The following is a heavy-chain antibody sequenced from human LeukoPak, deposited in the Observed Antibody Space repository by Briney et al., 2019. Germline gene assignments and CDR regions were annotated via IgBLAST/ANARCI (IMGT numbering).Heavy chain of an antibody. J-gene: IGHJ4*02. Sequence: ASVKVSCKASGYTFTGYYMHWVRQAPGQGLEWMGRIIPILGIANYAQKFQGRVTITADKSTSTAYMELSSLRSEDTAVYYCASSIAAAGPTGYWGQGTLVTVSS. V-gene: IGHV1-69*02. CDR2: IIPILGIA. CDR1: GYTFTGYY. D-gene: IGHD6-13*01. CDR3: ASSIAAAGPTGY.